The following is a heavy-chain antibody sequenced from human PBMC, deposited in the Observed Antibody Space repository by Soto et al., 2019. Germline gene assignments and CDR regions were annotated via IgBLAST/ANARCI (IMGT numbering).Heavy chain of an antibody. CDR3: ARKGSSSSSVWFDP. CDR1: GGSISSGGYY. V-gene: IGHV4-31*03. J-gene: IGHJ5*02. Sequence: QVQLQESGPGLVKPSQTLSLTCTVSGGSISSGGYYWSWIRQHPGKGLEWIGYIYYSGSTYYNPSLKSRVTISVDTSKTQCSLKLSAVTAADTAVYYCARKGSSSSSVWFDPWGQGTLVTVSS. CDR2: IYYSGST. D-gene: IGHD6-6*01.